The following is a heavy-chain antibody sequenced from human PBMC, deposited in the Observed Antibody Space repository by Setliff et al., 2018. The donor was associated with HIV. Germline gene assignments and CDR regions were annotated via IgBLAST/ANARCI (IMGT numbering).Heavy chain of an antibody. J-gene: IGHJ4*02. CDR2: IYHSATT. CDR3: AIQNSGYAPGPFDY. D-gene: IGHD5-12*01. V-gene: IGHV4-38-2*02. CDR1: GSFINSDY. Sequence: SETLSLTCTVSGSFINSDYWGWIRQPPGKGLEWIGSIYHSATTYYNPSLWGRVTISIDTSKNQFSLKLSSVTAADTAVYYCAIQNSGYAPGPFDYWGQGSMVTVSS.